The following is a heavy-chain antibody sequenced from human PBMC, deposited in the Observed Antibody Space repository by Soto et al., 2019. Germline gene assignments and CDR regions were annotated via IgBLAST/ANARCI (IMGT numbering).Heavy chain of an antibody. CDR1: GFTFSSYA. CDR2: ISGSGGST. J-gene: IGHJ5*02. Sequence: GSLRLSCAASGFTFSSYAMSWVRQAPGKGLEWVSAISGSGGSTYYADSVKGRFTISRDNSKNTLFLQLYSLRAADTAVYYCATAGRSCSSSFCWFDPWGQGTLVTVSS. D-gene: IGHD6-6*01. CDR3: ATAGRSCSSSFCWFDP. V-gene: IGHV3-23*01.